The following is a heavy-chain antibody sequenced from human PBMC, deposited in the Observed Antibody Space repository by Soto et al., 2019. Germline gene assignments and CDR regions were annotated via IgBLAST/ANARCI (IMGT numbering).Heavy chain of an antibody. V-gene: IGHV1-69*11. CDR2: IIPVIGTT. CDR3: ARDGGFGELKY. Sequence: SVKVSCQASGDTFSGYPINWVGQAPAEGLEWMGRIIPVIGTTNDAQRFEGRVTFTADESTNTAYMELRGLLSGDTAVYYCARDGGFGELKYWGPGTLVTVSS. J-gene: IGHJ4*02. CDR1: GDTFSGYP. D-gene: IGHD3-10*01.